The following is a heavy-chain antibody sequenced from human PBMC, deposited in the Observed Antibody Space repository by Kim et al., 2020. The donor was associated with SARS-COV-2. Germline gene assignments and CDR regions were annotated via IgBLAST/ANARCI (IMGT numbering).Heavy chain of an antibody. V-gene: IGHV6-1*01. Sequence: DYAGSVTSRITINPDTSKNQFSLQLNSVSPEDTAVYYCARDTPGQKAYDIWGQGTMVTVSS. CDR3: ARDTPGQKAYDI. J-gene: IGHJ3*02.